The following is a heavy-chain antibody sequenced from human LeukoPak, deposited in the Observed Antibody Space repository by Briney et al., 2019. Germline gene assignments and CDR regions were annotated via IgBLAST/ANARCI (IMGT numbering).Heavy chain of an antibody. J-gene: IGHJ4*02. V-gene: IGHV3-7*01. CDR1: GSTFGTYW. Sequence: PGGSLRLSCAASGSTFGTYWMSWVRQAPGKGLEWVANIKGDGSDKNYVDSVKGRFTISRDNAKNSLSLQMNSLRAEDTAVYYCARPSDTENYWRAFDYWGQGTLVSVSS. CDR3: ARPSDTENYWRAFDY. D-gene: IGHD5-18*01. CDR2: IKGDGSDK.